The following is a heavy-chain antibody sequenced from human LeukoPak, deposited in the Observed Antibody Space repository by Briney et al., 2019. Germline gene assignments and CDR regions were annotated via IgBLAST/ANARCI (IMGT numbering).Heavy chain of an antibody. J-gene: IGHJ4*02. CDR1: GGSFRGYY. CDR2: INHSGST. D-gene: IGHD6-19*01. Sequence: SQTLSLTCAVYGGSFRGYYWSWVRQPPGKGLEWVGEINHSGSTNYNPSLTSRVTISVETSKNQFSLKLSSVTAADTAVYYCASQAVAFQRFGYWGQGTLVTVSS. V-gene: IGHV4-34*01. CDR3: ASQAVAFQRFGY.